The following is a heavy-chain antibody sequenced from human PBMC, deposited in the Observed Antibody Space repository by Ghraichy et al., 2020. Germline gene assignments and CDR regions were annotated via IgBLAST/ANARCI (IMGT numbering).Heavy chain of an antibody. CDR2: IFYTGST. Sequence: SETLSLTCTVSSGSISGSSYFWAWIRQPPGRGLEWIGSIFYTGSTYYNPSLKSRVTISVDTSKNQFSLKLSSVTAADTAVYYCARHLHLLQLVDPLYYFHYWGQGTLVTVSS. CDR1: SGSISGSSYF. V-gene: IGHV4-39*01. J-gene: IGHJ4*02. D-gene: IGHD1-1*01. CDR3: ARHLHLLQLVDPLYYFHY.